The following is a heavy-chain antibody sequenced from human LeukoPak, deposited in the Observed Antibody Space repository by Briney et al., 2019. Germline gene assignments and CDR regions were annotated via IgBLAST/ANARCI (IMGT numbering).Heavy chain of an antibody. CDR2: ISAYNGNT. CDR1: GYTFTSYG. D-gene: IGHD2-2*02. CDR3: ARVGLEDIVVVPAATPGYFDY. J-gene: IGHJ4*02. V-gene: IGHV1-18*01. Sequence: GASVKVSCKASGYTFTSYGISWVRQAPGQGPEWMGWISAYNGNTNYARKLQGRVTMTTDTSTSTAYMELRSLRSDDTAVYYCARVGLEDIVVVPAATPGYFDYWGQGTLVTVSS.